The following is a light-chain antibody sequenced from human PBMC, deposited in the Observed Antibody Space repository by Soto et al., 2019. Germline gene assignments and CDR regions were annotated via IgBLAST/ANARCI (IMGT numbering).Light chain of an antibody. Sequence: EIVLTQSPGTLSLSPGERATLSCRASQSVSSNYLAWYQQRPDQAPRLLIYDASSRATGVADRFSGSGSGTDFTLTISRLKPEDFAVYYCHQYGGSPGTLGQGTKVEIK. V-gene: IGKV3-20*01. J-gene: IGKJ1*01. CDR3: HQYGGSPGT. CDR2: DAS. CDR1: QSVSSNY.